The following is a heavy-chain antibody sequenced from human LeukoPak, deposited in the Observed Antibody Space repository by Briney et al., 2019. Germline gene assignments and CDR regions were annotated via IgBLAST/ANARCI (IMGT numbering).Heavy chain of an antibody. D-gene: IGHD1-7*01. V-gene: IGHV1-69*05. CDR3: ARERCGITGTRVY. Sequence: GSSVKASCKASGGTFSSYAISWVRQAPGQGLEWMGGIIPIFGTANYAQKFQGRVTITTDESTSTAYMELSSLRSEDTAVYYCARERCGITGTRVYWGQGTLVTVSS. CDR2: IIPIFGTA. J-gene: IGHJ4*02. CDR1: GGTFSSYA.